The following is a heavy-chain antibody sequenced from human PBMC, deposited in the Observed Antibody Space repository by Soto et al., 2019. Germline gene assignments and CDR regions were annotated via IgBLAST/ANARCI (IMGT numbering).Heavy chain of an antibody. CDR3: ARDDYSNRYYYYGMDV. CDR1: GYTFTSYG. J-gene: IGHJ6*02. CDR2: ISAYNGNT. V-gene: IGHV1-18*04. D-gene: IGHD4-4*01. Sequence: QVQLVQSGAEVKKPGASVKVSCTASGYTFTSYGISWVRQAPGQGLEWMGWISAYNGNTNYAQKLQGRVTMTTDTSTSTAYLELRSRRSDDTAVYYCARDDYSNRYYYYGMDVWGQGTTVTVSS.